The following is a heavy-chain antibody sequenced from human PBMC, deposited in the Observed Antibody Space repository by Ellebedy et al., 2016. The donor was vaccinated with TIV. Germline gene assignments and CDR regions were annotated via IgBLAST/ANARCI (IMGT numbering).Heavy chain of an antibody. D-gene: IGHD1-26*01. CDR3: ARTPRIGIVGATIDY. J-gene: IGHJ4*02. CDR2: INPNSGGT. V-gene: IGHV1-2*02. Sequence: ASVKVSXKASGYTFTGYYMHWVRQAPGQGLEWMGWINPNSGGTNYAQKFQGRVTMTRDTSISTAYMELSRLRSDDTAVYYCARTPRIGIVGATIDYWGQGTLVTVSS. CDR1: GYTFTGYY.